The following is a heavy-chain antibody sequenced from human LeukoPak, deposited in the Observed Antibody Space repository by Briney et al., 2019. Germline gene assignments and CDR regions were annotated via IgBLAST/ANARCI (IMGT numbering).Heavy chain of an antibody. CDR2: ISWNSGSI. D-gene: IGHD1-26*01. CDR1: GFTFDDYA. V-gene: IGHV3-9*03. J-gene: IGHJ4*02. CDR3: AKDTGWELLRSFGY. Sequence: PGRSLRLSCAASGFTFDDYAMHWVRQAPGKGLEWVSGISWNSGSIGYADSVKGRFTISRDNAKNSLHLQMNSLRAEDMALYYCAKDTGWELLRSFGYWGQGTLVTVSS.